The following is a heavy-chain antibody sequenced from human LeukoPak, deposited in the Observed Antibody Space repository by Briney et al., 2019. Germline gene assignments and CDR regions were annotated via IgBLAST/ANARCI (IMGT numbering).Heavy chain of an antibody. V-gene: IGHV3-23*01. D-gene: IGHD6-13*01. CDR3: AHNAPGYSSSWYRDY. J-gene: IGHJ4*02. CDR1: GFTFSSYA. CDR2: ISGSGGST. Sequence: GGSLGLSCAASGFTFSSYAMSWVRQAPGKGLEWVSAISGSGGSTYYADSVKGRFTISRDNSKNTLYLQMNSLRAEDTAVYYCAHNAPGYSSSWYRDYWGQGTLVTVSS.